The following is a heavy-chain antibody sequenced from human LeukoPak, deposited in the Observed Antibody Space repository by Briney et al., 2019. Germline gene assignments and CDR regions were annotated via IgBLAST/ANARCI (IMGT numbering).Heavy chain of an antibody. CDR2: INHSGTT. D-gene: IGHD1-14*01. CDR1: GGSFSGYY. Sequence: SETLSLTCAVYGGSFSGYYWSWIRQPPGKGLEWIGEINHSGTTNYNPSLKSRVTISVDTSKNQFSLKLSSVTAADTAVYYCARGDGPTGPDYWGQGTLVTVSS. J-gene: IGHJ4*02. V-gene: IGHV4-34*01. CDR3: ARGDGPTGPDY.